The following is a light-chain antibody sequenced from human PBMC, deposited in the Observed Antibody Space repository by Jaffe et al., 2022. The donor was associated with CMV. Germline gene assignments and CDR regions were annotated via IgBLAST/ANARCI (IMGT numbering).Light chain of an antibody. J-gene: IGKJ4*01. CDR3: QQYNNWPLT. CDR2: GAS. CDR1: QSVSSN. V-gene: IGKV3-15*01. Sequence: ERVMTQSPATLSVSPGERVTLSCRASQSVSSNLAWYQQKPGQAPRLLIYGASTRAPGTPARFSGSGSGTEFTLTISGLQSEDFAVYYCQQYNNWPLTFGGGTKVEIK.